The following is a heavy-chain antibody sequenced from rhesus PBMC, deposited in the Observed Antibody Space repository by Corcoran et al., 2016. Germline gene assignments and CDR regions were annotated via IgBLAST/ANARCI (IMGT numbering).Heavy chain of an antibody. CDR2: VDPEDGEE. J-gene: IGHJ4*01. CDR1: GYPFTAYS. D-gene: IGHD4-29*01. V-gene: IGHV1-111*02. CDR3: ASYGSSLDY. Sequence: EVQLVQSGAEVKKPGASVKLSCKASGYPFTAYSLHWVRQAPGKGLEWMGRVDPEDGEEIHAQKFKDRVTITADTSTDTAYMELSSLRSEDTAVYYCASYGSSLDYWGQGVLVTVSS.